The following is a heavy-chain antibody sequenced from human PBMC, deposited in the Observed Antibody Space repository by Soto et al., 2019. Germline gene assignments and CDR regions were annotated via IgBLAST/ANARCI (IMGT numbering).Heavy chain of an antibody. CDR1: GYTFTRYA. CDR2: SNTGNGNT. V-gene: IGHV1-3*04. D-gene: IGHD4-17*01. CDR3: ARNVDYFDP. J-gene: IGHJ5*02. Sequence: QVQLVQAGAEVKKPGASVKVSCKASGYTFTRYAMHWVRHAPGQGVEWTGWSNTGNGNTHYSQKFQGRVIFTRDASANTAYMELSSLTSEDTAVYYRARNVDYFDPWGQGTLVTVSS.